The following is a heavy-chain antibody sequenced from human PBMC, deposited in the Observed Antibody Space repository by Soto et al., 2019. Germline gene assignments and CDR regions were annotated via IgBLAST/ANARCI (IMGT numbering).Heavy chain of an antibody. Sequence: GGSLRLSCSAAGFTVSSYHMSWVRQAPGKGLEWVSVIYSAGSADFADSVKGRFAISRDNSKNTLYLQMSSLRAEDTAVYCGARVHGGSYPEYDYWGQRTVVTASS. D-gene: IGHD3-16*02. CDR1: GFTVSSYH. V-gene: IGHV3-66*01. CDR3: ARVHGGSYPEYDY. J-gene: IGHJ4*02. CDR2: IYSAGSA.